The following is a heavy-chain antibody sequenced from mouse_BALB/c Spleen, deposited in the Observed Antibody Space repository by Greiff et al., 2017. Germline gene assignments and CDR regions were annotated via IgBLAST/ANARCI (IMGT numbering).Heavy chain of an antibody. D-gene: IGHD3-2*01. V-gene: IGHV1-9*01. CDR2: ILPGSGST. J-gene: IGHJ2*01. CDR3: ARRGDSSGYFLPY. Sequence: QVQLKESGAELMKPGASVKISCKATSYTFSSYWIEWVKQRPGHGLEWIGEILPGSGSTNYNEKFKGKATFTADTSSNTAYMQLSSLTSEDSAVYYCARRGDSSGYFLPYWGQGTTLTVSS. CDR1: SYTFSSYW.